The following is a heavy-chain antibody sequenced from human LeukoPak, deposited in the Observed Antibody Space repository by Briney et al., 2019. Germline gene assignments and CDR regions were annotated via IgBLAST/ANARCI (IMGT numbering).Heavy chain of an antibody. CDR3: AKSNGYGLVDI. CDR2: IYHSGST. CDR1: GDSISSSNW. V-gene: IGHV4-4*02. D-gene: IGHD3-10*01. J-gene: IGHJ3*02. Sequence: NSSGTLSLTCAVSGDSISSSNWWSWVRQPPGKGLEWIGEIYHSGSTNYNPSLKSRVTISLDTSRNQFSLKLNSVTAADTAVYYCAKSNGYGLVDIWGQGTMVTVSS.